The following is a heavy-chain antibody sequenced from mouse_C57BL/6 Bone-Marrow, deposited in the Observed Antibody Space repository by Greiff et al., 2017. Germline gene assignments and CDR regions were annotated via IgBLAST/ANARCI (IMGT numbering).Heavy chain of an antibody. Sequence: VQLQQPGAELVRPGSSVKLSCKASGYTFTSYWMDWVKQRPGQGLEWIGNIYPSDSETHYNQKFKDKATLTVDKSSSTAYMQLSSLKSEDSAVYCCARRSSCAMDYGGQGTSVTVSS. V-gene: IGHV1-61*01. D-gene: IGHD1-1*01. CDR3: ARRSSCAMDY. J-gene: IGHJ4*01. CDR2: IYPSDSET. CDR1: GYTFTSYW.